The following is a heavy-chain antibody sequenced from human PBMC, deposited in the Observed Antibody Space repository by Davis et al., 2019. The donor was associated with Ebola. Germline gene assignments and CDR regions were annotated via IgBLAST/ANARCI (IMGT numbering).Heavy chain of an antibody. CDR3: ARSRTAYYYYGMDV. J-gene: IGHJ6*02. CDR1: GGSISSSSYY. Sequence: GSLRLSCTVSGGSISSSSYYWGWIRQPPGKGLEWIGEINHSGSTNYNPSLKSRVTISVDTSKNQFSLKLSSVTAADTAVYYCARSRTAYYYYGMDVWGQGTTVTVSS. V-gene: IGHV4-39*07. D-gene: IGHD1-14*01. CDR2: INHSGST.